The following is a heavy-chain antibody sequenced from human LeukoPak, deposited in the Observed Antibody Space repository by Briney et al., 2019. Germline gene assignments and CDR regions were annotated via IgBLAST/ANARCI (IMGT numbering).Heavy chain of an antibody. CDR2: ISVSGANT. CDR1: GFTFSSYA. CDR3: AKRGLMGIYYYYMDV. Sequence: GGSLRLSCVASGFTFSSYAMTWVRQAPGKGLEWVSAISVSGANTYYADSVKGRFTISRDNSKNTLYLQMNSLRAEDTAVYYCAKRGLMGIYYYYMDVWGKGTTVTVSS. V-gene: IGHV3-23*01. D-gene: IGHD3-10*01. J-gene: IGHJ6*03.